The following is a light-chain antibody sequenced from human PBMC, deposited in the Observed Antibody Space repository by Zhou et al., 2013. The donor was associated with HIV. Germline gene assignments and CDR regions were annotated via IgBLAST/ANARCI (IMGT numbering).Light chain of an antibody. CDR2: MVS. J-gene: IGKJ5*01. V-gene: IGKV2D-30*01. CDR1: QSLVFSDGNTY. Sequence: DVVMTQSPLALPVTLGQPASISCRSSQSLVFSDGNTYLSWFQQRPGQSPRRLVYMVSNWDSGVPHRFSGSGSGTDFTLNITRVEAEDVGVYYCMQGTHWPITFGQGTRLEIK. CDR3: MQGTHWPIT.